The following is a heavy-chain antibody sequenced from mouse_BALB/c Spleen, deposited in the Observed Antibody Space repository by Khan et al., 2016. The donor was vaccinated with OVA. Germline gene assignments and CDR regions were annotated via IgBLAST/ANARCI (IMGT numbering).Heavy chain of an antibody. J-gene: IGHJ2*01. Sequence: VQLQQPGPELVKPGASVKVSCKASGYSFTDYNMFWVKQSHGKGLEWIGYIDPYNGGTSYNQKFRGKATLTVDKSSSTAFMHLSSLTSEDSAVFYYARTDYYGSSYYFDYWGQGTTLTVSS. CDR2: IDPYNGGT. CDR3: ARTDYYGSSYYFDY. CDR1: GYSFTDYN. V-gene: IGHV1S135*01. D-gene: IGHD1-1*01.